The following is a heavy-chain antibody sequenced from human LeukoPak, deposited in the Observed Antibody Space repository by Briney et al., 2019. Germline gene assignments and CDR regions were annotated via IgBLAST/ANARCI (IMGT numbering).Heavy chain of an antibody. CDR2: ITGSGGSP. V-gene: IGHV3-23*01. Sequence: PGGSLRLSCAASGFTFSTYAMSWVRQAPGKGLEWVSAITGSGGSPYYADSVKGRFTISRDNSKNTLYLQMNSLRAEDTAVYYCAKDQEKLGTADYWGQGTLVTVSS. J-gene: IGHJ4*02. D-gene: IGHD1-1*01. CDR1: GFTFSTYA. CDR3: AKDQEKLGTADY.